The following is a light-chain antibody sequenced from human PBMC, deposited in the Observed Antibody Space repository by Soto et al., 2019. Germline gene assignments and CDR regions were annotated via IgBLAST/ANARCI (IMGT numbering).Light chain of an antibody. V-gene: IGLV2-8*01. CDR1: SSDVGGYNH. CDR3: SSYAGSKNWV. CDR2: EVS. J-gene: IGLJ2*01. Sequence: QSALTQPPSASGSPGQSVIISCTGTSSDVGGYNHVSWYQQHAGKAPKLMIYEVSERPSGVPDRFSGSKSGNTASLTVSGLQAEDEADYYCSSYAGSKNWVFGGGTKLTVL.